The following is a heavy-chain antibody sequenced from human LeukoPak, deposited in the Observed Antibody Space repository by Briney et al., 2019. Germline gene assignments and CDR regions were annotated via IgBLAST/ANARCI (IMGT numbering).Heavy chain of an antibody. J-gene: IGHJ6*02. Sequence: PSETLSLTCAVYGGSFSGYYWSWIRQPPGKGLEWIGEINHSGSTNYNPSLKSRVTISVDTSKNQFSLKLSSVTAADTAVYYCARWVPIAAAGTDYYYGMDVWGQGTTVTVSS. V-gene: IGHV4-34*01. CDR2: INHSGST. CDR3: ARWVPIAAAGTDYYYGMDV. CDR1: GGSFSGYY. D-gene: IGHD6-13*01.